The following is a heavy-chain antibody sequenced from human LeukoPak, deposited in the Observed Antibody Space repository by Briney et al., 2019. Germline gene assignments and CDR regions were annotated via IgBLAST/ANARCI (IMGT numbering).Heavy chain of an antibody. CDR3: ARDPTSSYYDVSGYYYDY. Sequence: ASVKVSCKASGYTFTNYGISWVRQAPGQGLEWMGRISGYNGNRNYAQKFQGRVTVTTDTTTNTAYMELRSLRYEDTAVYYCARDPTSSYYDVSGYYYDYWGQGTLVTVSS. D-gene: IGHD3-22*01. J-gene: IGHJ4*02. CDR2: ISGYNGNR. CDR1: GYTFTNYG. V-gene: IGHV1-18*01.